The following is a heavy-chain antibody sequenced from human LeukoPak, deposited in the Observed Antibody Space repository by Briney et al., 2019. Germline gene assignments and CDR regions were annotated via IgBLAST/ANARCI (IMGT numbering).Heavy chain of an antibody. CDR3: TTDTTYYGPY. J-gene: IGHJ4*02. V-gene: IGHV3-15*01. CDR1: GFSFNSDW. CDR2: IKSKTDGGTT. Sequence: GGSLRLSCAASGFSFNSDWMDWVRQAPGKGLEWVGRIKSKTDGGTTDYAAPVKGRFTISRDDSKNTLYLQMNSLKTEDTAVYYCTTDTTYYGPYWGQGTLVTVSS. D-gene: IGHD3-3*01.